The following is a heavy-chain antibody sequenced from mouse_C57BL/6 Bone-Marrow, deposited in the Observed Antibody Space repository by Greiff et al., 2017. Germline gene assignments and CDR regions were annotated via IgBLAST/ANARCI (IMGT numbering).Heavy chain of an antibody. CDR1: GFTFSSYG. Sequence: EVQVVESGGDLVKPGGSLKLSCAASGFTFSSYGMSWVRQTPDKRLEWVATISSGGSYTYYPASVKGRFTISRDNAKNTLYLQMSSLKSEDTAMYYCARHVNYVPYYAMDYWGQGTSVTVSS. CDR3: ARHVNYVPYYAMDY. J-gene: IGHJ4*01. V-gene: IGHV5-6*01. D-gene: IGHD1-1*01. CDR2: ISSGGSYT.